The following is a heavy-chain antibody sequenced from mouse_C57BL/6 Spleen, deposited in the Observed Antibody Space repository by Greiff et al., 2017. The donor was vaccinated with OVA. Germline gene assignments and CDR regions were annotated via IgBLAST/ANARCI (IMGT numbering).Heavy chain of an antibody. CDR2: IYPSDSET. CDR3: ARGGYGSSPFAY. J-gene: IGHJ3*01. Sequence: QVQLQQPGAELVRPGSSVKLSCKASGYTFTSYWMDWVKQRPGQGLEWIGNIYPSDSETHYNQKFKDKATLTVDKSSSTAYMQLSSLTSEDSAVYYGARGGYGSSPFAYWGQGTLVTVSA. D-gene: IGHD1-1*01. V-gene: IGHV1-61*01. CDR1: GYTFTSYW.